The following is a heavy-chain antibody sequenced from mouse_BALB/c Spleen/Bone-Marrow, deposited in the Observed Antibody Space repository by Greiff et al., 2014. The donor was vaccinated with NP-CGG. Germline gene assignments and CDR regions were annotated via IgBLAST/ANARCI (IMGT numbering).Heavy chain of an antibody. V-gene: IGHV1-4*02. CDR3: ARDPYRENYYSMDY. CDR2: INPASGYT. Sequence: QVQLKESAAELARPGASVKMSCKASGYTLSSYTMHWVKQRPGQGLEWIGYINPASGYTDYNQNFKDKTTLTADKSSSTAYMQLSSLTSEDSAVYYCARDPYRENYYSMDYWGQGTSVTVSS. D-gene: IGHD2-10*01. CDR1: GYTLSSYT. J-gene: IGHJ4*01.